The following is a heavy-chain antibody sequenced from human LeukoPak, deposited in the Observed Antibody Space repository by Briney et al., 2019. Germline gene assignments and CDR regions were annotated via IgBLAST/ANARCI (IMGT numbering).Heavy chain of an antibody. CDR1: GGSISSYY. V-gene: IGHV4-59*01. D-gene: IGHD3-10*01. J-gene: IGHJ6*04. Sequence: PSETLSLTCTVSGGSISSYYWSWIRQPPGKGLEWIGYIYYSGSTNYNPSLKSRVTISVDTSKNHFSLKLSSVTAADTAVYYCARERLWVGEIVWGKGTTVTVSS. CDR3: ARERLWVGEIV. CDR2: IYYSGST.